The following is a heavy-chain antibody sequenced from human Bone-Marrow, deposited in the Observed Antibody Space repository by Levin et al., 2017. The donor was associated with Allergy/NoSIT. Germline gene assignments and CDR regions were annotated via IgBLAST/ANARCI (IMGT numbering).Heavy chain of an antibody. V-gene: IGHV1-69*06. J-gene: IGHJ4*02. Sequence: SVKVSCKASGGTFSNYAISWVRQAPGQGFEWLGGIVPLFGTINYAQKFQGRVTLTADKSTSTAYMELSSLRSEDTAVYYCAGDARGGAMFCASDIWGQGTLVTVSS. CDR1: GGTFSNYA. CDR3: AGDARGGAMFCASDI. CDR2: IVPLFGTI. D-gene: IGHD3-16*01.